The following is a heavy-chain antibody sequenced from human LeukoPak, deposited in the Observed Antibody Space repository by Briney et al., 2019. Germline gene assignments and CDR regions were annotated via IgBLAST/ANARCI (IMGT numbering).Heavy chain of an antibody. Sequence: GGSLRLSCAASGFTLSSYAMSWVRQGPGKGLEWVSAISVSGNTYHADSVKGRFTISRDSSKTTLYLQMNSLRAGDAAVYYCAKAPVTTCSGAYCYPFDYWSQGTLVTVSS. CDR3: AKAPVTTCSGAYCYPFDY. V-gene: IGHV3-23*01. CDR1: GFTLSSYA. J-gene: IGHJ4*02. CDR2: ISVSGNT. D-gene: IGHD2-15*01.